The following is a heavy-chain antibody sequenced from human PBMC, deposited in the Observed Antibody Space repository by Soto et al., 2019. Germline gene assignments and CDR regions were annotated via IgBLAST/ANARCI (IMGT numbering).Heavy chain of an antibody. CDR3: AKDRGFTDPFDY. CDR1: GFAFSSYA. V-gene: IGHV3-23*01. Sequence: EVQLLESGGGLVQPGGSLRLSCAASGFAFSSYAMSWVRQAPGKGLEWVSSISGSTSGTYYADAVKGRFTISRDNSNNTLYLQMNSLRAEDTDVYCCAKDRGFTDPFDYWGQGALVTVSS. J-gene: IGHJ4*02. D-gene: IGHD3-10*01. CDR2: ISGSTSGT.